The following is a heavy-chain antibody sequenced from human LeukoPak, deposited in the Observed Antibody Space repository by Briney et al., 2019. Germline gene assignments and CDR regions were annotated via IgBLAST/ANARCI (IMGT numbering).Heavy chain of an antibody. CDR2: ISTYNGNT. CDR3: ARDAIRWSRDNWFDP. V-gene: IGHV1-18*01. CDR1: GYTFTSYG. Sequence: ASVKVSGKASGYTFTSYGISWVRQAPGQGLEWMGWISTYNGNTNYAQKLQGRVTMTTDTSTSTAYMELRSLRSDDTAVYYCARDAIRWSRDNWFDPWGQGTLVTVS. D-gene: IGHD4-23*01. J-gene: IGHJ5*02.